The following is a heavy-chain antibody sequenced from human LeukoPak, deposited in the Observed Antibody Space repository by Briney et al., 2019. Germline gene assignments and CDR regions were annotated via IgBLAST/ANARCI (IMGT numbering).Heavy chain of an antibody. J-gene: IGHJ4*02. D-gene: IGHD3-22*01. CDR2: IKQGGSEK. V-gene: IGHV3-7*01. Sequence: GGSLRLSCAASGFTFSSYWMSWVRQAPGKGLEWVANIKQGGSEKYYVDSVKGRFTISRDNAKNSLYLQMNSLRAEDTAVYYCARDVPITMIVVVSYYFDYWGQGTLVTVSS. CDR1: GFTFSSYW. CDR3: ARDVPITMIVVVSYYFDY.